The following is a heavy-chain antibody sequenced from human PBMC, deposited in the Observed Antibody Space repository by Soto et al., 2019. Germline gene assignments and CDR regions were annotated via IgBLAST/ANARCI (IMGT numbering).Heavy chain of an antibody. Sequence: SETLSLTCTVSGGSISSTSYYWGWIRQPPGKGLEWIGSFYYSGNTYYYTSLKSRVTISGDTSKNQFSLKLISVTAADTAKYFCAREGNLGRWLQPLDFWGQGTLVTVSS. CDR1: GGSISSTSYY. CDR2: FYYSGNT. CDR3: AREGNLGRWLQPLDF. V-gene: IGHV4-39*07. D-gene: IGHD5-12*01. J-gene: IGHJ4*02.